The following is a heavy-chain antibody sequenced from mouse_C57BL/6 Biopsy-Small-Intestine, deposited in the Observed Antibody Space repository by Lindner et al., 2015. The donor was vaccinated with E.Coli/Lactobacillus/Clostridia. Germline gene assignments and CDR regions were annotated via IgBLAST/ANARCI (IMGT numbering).Heavy chain of an antibody. V-gene: IGHV1-82*01. CDR2: IFPGDGDT. J-gene: IGHJ2*01. CDR3: AEYDYDAGIFDY. CDR1: GYASSNSW. D-gene: IGHD2-4*01. Sequence: VQLQESGPELVKPGASVKISCKASGYASSNSWMNWAKQRPGKGLEWIGRIFPGDGDTNYNGKFKGKATLTADKSSSTAYMQLSSLTSEDSAVYFCAEYDYDAGIFDYWGQGTPLTVSS.